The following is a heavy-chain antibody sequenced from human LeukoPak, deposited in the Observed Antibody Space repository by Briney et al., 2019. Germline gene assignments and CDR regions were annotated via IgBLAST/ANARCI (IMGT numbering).Heavy chain of an antibody. Sequence: PGGSLRLSFAAPGFTVSSNYMSWARQPPGKGLEWVSVIYSGGSTYYADSVKGRFTISRDNSKTTLYLQMNSLRAEDTAVYYCARYGFYSSGWYGPGDYYYGMDVWGQGTTVTVSS. CDR2: IYSGGST. D-gene: IGHD6-19*01. J-gene: IGHJ6*02. CDR3: ARYGFYSSGWYGPGDYYYGMDV. CDR1: GFTVSSNY. V-gene: IGHV3-53*01.